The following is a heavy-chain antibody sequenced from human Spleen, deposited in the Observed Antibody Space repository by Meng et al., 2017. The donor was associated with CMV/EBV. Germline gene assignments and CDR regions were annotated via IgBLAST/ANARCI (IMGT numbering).Heavy chain of an antibody. D-gene: IGHD4-17*01. J-gene: IGHJ4*02. V-gene: IGHV1-2*02. Sequence: SCTASGYMFTDYYIHWARQAPGQGLEWMGWIDPKNGGTNYAPKFQGRVTMAGDTYISTAYMELSRLTSDDTAVYYCARDEYGDIPFEYWGQGTLVTVSS. CDR2: IDPKNGGT. CDR1: GYMFTDYY. CDR3: ARDEYGDIPFEY.